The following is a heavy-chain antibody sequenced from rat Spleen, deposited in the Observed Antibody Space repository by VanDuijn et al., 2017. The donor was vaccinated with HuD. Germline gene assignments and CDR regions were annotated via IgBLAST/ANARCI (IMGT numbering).Heavy chain of an antibody. Sequence: QVHLKESGPGRVQPSQTLSLTCTVSGFSLSRHGVIWVRQPPGKGLEWMGVIWGNGNTNYTSALKSRLSISRDTSKSQVFLKMSNLQTEDTAMYFCAGQYYYDGYYRDYWGQGVMVTVSS. CDR1: GFSLSRHG. D-gene: IGHD1-12*03. CDR2: IWGNGNT. J-gene: IGHJ2*01. V-gene: IGHV2S61*01. CDR3: AGQYYYDGYYRDY.